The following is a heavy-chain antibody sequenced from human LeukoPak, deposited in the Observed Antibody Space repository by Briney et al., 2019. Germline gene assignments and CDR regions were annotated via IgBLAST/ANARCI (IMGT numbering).Heavy chain of an antibody. D-gene: IGHD3-22*01. V-gene: IGHV3-48*03. J-gene: IGHJ5*02. Sequence: GGSRRLSCAASGFTFSSYEMNWVRQAAGEGREWVSYISSSGSTIYYADSVKGRFTISRDNAKNSLYLQMNSLRAEDTAVYYCASLYYDSSGTWGQGTLVTVSS. CDR3: ASLYYDSSGT. CDR1: GFTFSSYE. CDR2: ISSSGSTI.